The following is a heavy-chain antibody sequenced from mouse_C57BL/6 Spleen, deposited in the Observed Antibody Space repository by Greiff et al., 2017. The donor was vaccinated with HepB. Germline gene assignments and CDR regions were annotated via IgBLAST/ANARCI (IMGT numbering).Heavy chain of an antibody. J-gene: IGHJ1*03. Sequence: VQGVESGAELVRPGTSVKVSCKASGYAFTNYLIEWVKQRPGQGLEWIGVINPGSGGTNYNEKFKGKATLTADKSSSTAYMQLSSLTSEDSAVYFCAKRNDVWGTGTTVTVSS. V-gene: IGHV1-54*01. CDR3: AKRNDV. CDR1: GYAFTNYL. CDR2: INPGSGGT.